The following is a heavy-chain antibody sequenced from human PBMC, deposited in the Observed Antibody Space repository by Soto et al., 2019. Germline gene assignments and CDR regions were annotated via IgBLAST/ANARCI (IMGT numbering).Heavy chain of an antibody. CDR3: AKGFGSGWYGAPLGY. CDR2: ISGSGGST. V-gene: IGHV3-23*01. CDR1: GFTFSSYA. D-gene: IGHD6-19*01. Sequence: EVQLLESGGGLVQPGGSLRLSCAASGFTFSSYAMSWVRQAPGKGLEWVSAISGSGGSTYYADSVKGRFTISRDNSKKTLSLQMNSLRAEDTAVYDCAKGFGSGWYGAPLGYWGQGTLVTVSS. J-gene: IGHJ4*02.